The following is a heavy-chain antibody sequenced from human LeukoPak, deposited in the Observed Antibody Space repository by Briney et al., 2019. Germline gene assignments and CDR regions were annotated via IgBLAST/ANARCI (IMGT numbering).Heavy chain of an antibody. J-gene: IGHJ3*02. Sequence: GGSLRLSCAASGFTVSSNYMSWVRQAPGKGLEWVSVIYSGGSTYYADSVEGRFTISRDYSKNTLYLQMNSLRAEDTAVYYCARTGITVVISDAFDIWGQGTMVTVSS. CDR1: GFTVSSNY. D-gene: IGHD4-23*01. CDR3: ARTGITVVISDAFDI. V-gene: IGHV3-66*02. CDR2: IYSGGST.